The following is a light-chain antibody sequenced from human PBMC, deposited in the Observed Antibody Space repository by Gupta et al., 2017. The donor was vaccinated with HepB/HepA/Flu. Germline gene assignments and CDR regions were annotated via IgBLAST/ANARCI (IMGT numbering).Light chain of an antibody. CDR2: SNN. CDR1: SPNIGSNT. V-gene: IGLV1-44*01. J-gene: IGLJ3*02. Sequence: QSVLTPPPSASGTPGQRVTISCSGSSPNIGSNTVNWYQQLPGTAPKLLIYSNNQRPSGVPDRFSGSKSGTSASLAISGLQSEDEADYYCAAWEDSLNGRVFGGGTKLTVL. CDR3: AAWEDSLNGRV.